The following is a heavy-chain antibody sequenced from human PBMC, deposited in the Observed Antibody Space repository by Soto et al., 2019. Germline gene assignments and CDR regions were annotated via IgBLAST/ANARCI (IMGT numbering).Heavy chain of an antibody. D-gene: IGHD1-1*01. Sequence: SETLSLTCTVSGGSISGNYWTWIRQAPGKGLEWIGYVYNSGSTNYNPSLKSRVTISEDTSKSQFSLKVNSMTAADTAVYYCARYRREAVVGYTLDNWGQGILVTVSS. CDR3: ARYRREAVVGYTLDN. CDR1: GGSISGNY. J-gene: IGHJ4*02. CDR2: VYNSGST. V-gene: IGHV4-59*01.